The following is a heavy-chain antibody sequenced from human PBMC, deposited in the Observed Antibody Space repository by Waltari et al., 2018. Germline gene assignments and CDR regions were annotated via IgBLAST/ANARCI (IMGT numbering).Heavy chain of an antibody. D-gene: IGHD2-2*01. CDR3: AKSRGFEY. V-gene: IGHV3-7*01. J-gene: IGHJ4*02. CDR2: INYDGSQR. Sequence: EVQLVESGGGLVQPGGSLRLSGGASGFTFSRYWMGWVGQHPGKGLEWVANINYDGSQRYYVDSVKGRFTISRDNAKNSVYLQMNSLRVEDTAVYYCAKSRGFEYWGQGALITVSS. CDR1: GFTFSRYW.